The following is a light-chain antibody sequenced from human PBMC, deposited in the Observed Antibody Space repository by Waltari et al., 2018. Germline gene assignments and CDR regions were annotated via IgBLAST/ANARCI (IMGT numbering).Light chain of an antibody. CDR2: DVT. CDR1: SSDIGGYDY. J-gene: IGLJ2*01. V-gene: IGLV2-14*03. Sequence: QPALTQPASVSGSPGQSLTISCTGSSSDIGGYDYVSWYQQHPGKAPKLIIYDVTKRPSGISSRFSGSKSGNTASLTISGLQAEDEADYYCSSYTTNKTPVIGGGTKVTVL. CDR3: SSYTTNKTPV.